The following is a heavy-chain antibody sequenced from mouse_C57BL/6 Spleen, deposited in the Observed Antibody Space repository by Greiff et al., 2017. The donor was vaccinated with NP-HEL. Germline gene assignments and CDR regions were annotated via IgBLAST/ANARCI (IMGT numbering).Heavy chain of an antibody. Sequence: EVQLVESGPGLVKPSQSLSLTCSVTGYSITSGYYWNWIRQFPGNKLEWMGYISYDGSNNYNPSLKNRISITRDTSKNQFFLKLNSVTTEDTATYYCARGEPFAYWGQGTLVTVSA. J-gene: IGHJ3*01. CDR2: ISYDGSN. CDR3: ARGEPFAY. V-gene: IGHV3-6*01. CDR1: GYSITSGYY.